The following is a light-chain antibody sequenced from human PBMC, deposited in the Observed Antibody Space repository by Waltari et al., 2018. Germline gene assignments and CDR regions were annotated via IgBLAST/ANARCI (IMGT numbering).Light chain of an antibody. CDR3: HQSDDWPPYS. CDR2: DGS. V-gene: IGKV3-15*01. J-gene: IGKJ2*03. CDR1: QSVRSN. Sequence: EIVMTQSPATLSVSPGDRVTLSCRPSQSVRSNLAWYQQKPGQGPKLLIYDGSTRATGIPARFSGSGSGTDFTLTISSLQSEDFAIYYCHQSDDWPPYSFGQGTKLEIK.